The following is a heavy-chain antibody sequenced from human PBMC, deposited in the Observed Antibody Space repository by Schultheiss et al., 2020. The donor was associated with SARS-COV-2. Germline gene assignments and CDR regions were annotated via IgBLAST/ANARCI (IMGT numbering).Heavy chain of an antibody. D-gene: IGHD6-19*01. J-gene: IGHJ3*02. CDR3: ARPRVAGFDAFDI. CDR2: IIPIFGTA. CDR1: GYTFTSYA. V-gene: IGHV1-69*13. Sequence: SVKVSCKASGYTFTSYAMHWVRQAPGQRLEWMGGIIPIFGTANYAQKFQGRVTITADESTSTAYMELSSLRSEDTAVYYCARPRVAGFDAFDIWGQGTMVTVSS.